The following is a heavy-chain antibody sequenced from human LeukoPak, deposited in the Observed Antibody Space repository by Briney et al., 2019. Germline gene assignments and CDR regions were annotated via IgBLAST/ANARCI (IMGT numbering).Heavy chain of an antibody. V-gene: IGHV1-46*01. CDR3: ARAFLGAPFTMIVVVRNFDY. J-gene: IGHJ4*02. CDR1: GYTFTSYY. Sequence: ASVKVSCKASGYTFTSYYMHWVRQAPGQGLEWMGIINPSGGSTSYAQKFQGRVTMTRDTSTSTVYMELSSLRSEDTAVYYCARAFLGAPFTMIVVVRNFDYWGQGTLVTVSS. CDR2: INPSGGST. D-gene: IGHD3-22*01.